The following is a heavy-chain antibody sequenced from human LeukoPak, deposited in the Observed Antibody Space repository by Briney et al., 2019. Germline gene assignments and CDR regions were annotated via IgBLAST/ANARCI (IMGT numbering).Heavy chain of an antibody. D-gene: IGHD3-16*01. CDR1: GGSFSGYY. J-gene: IGHJ3*02. CDR3: ARGMSDDGGAFDI. V-gene: IGHV4-59*10. CDR2: IYTSGST. Sequence: PSETLSLTCAVYGGSFSGYYWSWTRQPAGKGLEWIGRIYTSGSTNYNPSLKSRVTMSVDTSKNQFSLKLSSVTAADTAVYYCARGMSDDGGAFDIWGQGTMVTVSS.